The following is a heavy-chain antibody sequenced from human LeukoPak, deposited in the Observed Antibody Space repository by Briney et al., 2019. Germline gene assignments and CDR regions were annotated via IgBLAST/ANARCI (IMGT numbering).Heavy chain of an antibody. J-gene: IGHJ4*02. CDR3: ARWAGYCSITNCYTAFDF. CDR1: GGTFNNYA. CDR2: ITPIFGTA. V-gene: IGHV1-69*13. D-gene: IGHD2-2*02. Sequence: SVKVSCKASGGTFNNYAINWVRQAPGQGLEWMGGITPIFGTANYAQRFQGRVTITADESTSTAYMELSSLRSEDTAVYYCARWAGYCSITNCYTAFDFWGQGTLVTVSS.